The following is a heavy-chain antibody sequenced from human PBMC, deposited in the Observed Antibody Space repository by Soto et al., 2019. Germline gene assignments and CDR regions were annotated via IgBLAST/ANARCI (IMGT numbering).Heavy chain of an antibody. D-gene: IGHD1-1*01. CDR1: GFTFGSYA. Sequence: PGGSLRLSCAASGFTFGSYARSWVRQAPGKGLEWVSAISGSGGSTYYADSVKGRFTISRDNSKNTLYLQMNSLRAEDTAVYYCAKRPGAQGDYWGQGTQVTVYS. CDR2: ISGSGGST. CDR3: AKRPGAQGDY. J-gene: IGHJ4*02. V-gene: IGHV3-23*01.